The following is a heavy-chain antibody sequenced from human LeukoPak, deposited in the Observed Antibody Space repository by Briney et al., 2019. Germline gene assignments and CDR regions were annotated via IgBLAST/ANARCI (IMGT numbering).Heavy chain of an antibody. CDR3: VKDTRDTRDDY. J-gene: IGHJ4*02. V-gene: IGHV3-64D*06. CDR1: GFIFTDYT. CDR2: ITNYGDAT. D-gene: IGHD5-24*01. Sequence: PGGSLRLSCSASGFIFTDYTIHWVRQAPGKGLEYVSAITNYGDATYYADSVKGRFTISRDNSKNTVWPQMSSLRPEDTAVYYCVKDTRDTRDDYWGQGTLVTVSS.